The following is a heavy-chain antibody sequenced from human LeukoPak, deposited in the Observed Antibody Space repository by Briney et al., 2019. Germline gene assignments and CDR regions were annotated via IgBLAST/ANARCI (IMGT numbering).Heavy chain of an antibody. CDR3: EVLLWFGSLQVDV. V-gene: IGHV1-2*02. D-gene: IGHD3-10*01. Sequence: ASVKVSCKASGYTFTGYYMHWVRQAPGQGLEWMGWINPNSGGTNYAQKFQGRVTMTRDTSISTAYMELSRLRSDDTAVYYCEVLLWFGSLQVDVWGKGTTVTISS. CDR2: INPNSGGT. CDR1: GYTFTGYY. J-gene: IGHJ6*04.